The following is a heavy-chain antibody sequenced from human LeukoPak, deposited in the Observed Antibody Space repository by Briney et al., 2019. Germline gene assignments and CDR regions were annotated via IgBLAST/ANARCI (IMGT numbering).Heavy chain of an antibody. CDR3: ARPGRVGQLRSYYFDY. Sequence: GGSLRLSCAASGFTFSSYSMNWVRQAPGKGLEWVSYISSSSSTIYYADSVKGRFTISRDNAKNSLYLQMNSPRAEDTAVYYCARPGRVGQLRSYYFDYWGQGTLVTVSS. CDR2: ISSSSSTI. J-gene: IGHJ4*02. D-gene: IGHD6-6*01. V-gene: IGHV3-48*01. CDR1: GFTFSSYS.